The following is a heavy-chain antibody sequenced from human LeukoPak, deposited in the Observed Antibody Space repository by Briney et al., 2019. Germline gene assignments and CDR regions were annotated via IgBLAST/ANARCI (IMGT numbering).Heavy chain of an antibody. CDR1: GFTFISYS. CDR2: ISSSSSTI. J-gene: IGHJ4*02. CDR3: AVAASGDY. D-gene: IGHD2-15*01. V-gene: IGHV3-48*04. Sequence: GGSLKLSCAASGFTFISYSMNGVGQAPGKGLEWVSYISSSSSTIYYADSVKGRFTISRDNAKNSLYLQMNSLRVEDTAVYYCAVAASGDYWGQGTLVTVSS.